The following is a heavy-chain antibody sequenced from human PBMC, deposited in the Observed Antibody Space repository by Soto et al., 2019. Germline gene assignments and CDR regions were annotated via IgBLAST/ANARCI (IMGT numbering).Heavy chain of an antibody. V-gene: IGHV3-49*03. CDR1: GFTFGDYA. J-gene: IGHJ4*02. CDR2: IRSKAYGGTT. Sequence: GGSLRLSCTASGFTFGDYAMGWFRQAPGKGLEWVGFIRSKAYGGTTEYAASVKGRFTISRDDSKGIAYLQMNSLKTEDTAVYYCTREGMTPDYWGQGTLVTVSS. D-gene: IGHD6-13*01. CDR3: TREGMTPDY.